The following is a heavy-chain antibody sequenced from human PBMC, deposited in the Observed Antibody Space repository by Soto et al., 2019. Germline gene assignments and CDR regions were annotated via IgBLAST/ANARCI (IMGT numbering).Heavy chain of an antibody. D-gene: IGHD3-10*01. V-gene: IGHV1-69*01. CDR3: ARVLYYGSGSYSPYGMDV. Sequence: VRLVKLGVGLRRPGPSWRVPCKLPGVPLTINAMGGGRQPPGKGLEWMGGVSPPFRTSNYARKFQGRISITADASTGTVNMELSSLTSEDTAQYYCARVLYYGSGSYSPYGMDVWGQGTTVTVSS. CDR2: VSPPFRTS. CDR1: GVPLTINA. J-gene: IGHJ6*02.